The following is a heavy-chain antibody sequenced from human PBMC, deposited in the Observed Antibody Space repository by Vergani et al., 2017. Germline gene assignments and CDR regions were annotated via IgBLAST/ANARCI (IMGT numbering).Heavy chain of an antibody. Sequence: QVQLVESGGGLVKPGGSLRLSCAASGFSFSDHYMNWIRQAPGKGLEWVSYISNSGNTIEYADSVKGRFSISRDNAKSSLFLQMDSLSAEDTAVYYCARDHRDYNNYPGTFDIWGQGSMVTVSS. CDR3: ARDHRDYNNYPGTFDI. J-gene: IGHJ3*02. D-gene: IGHD5-24*01. CDR2: ISNSGNTI. CDR1: GFSFSDHY. V-gene: IGHV3-11*01.